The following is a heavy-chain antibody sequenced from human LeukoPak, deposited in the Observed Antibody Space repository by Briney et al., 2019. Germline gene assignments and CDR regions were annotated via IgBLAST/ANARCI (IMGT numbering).Heavy chain of an antibody. D-gene: IGHD3-10*01. V-gene: IGHV1-46*01. CDR3: ARDPDGHGTMVRGVIITGFDP. CDR2: INPSGGST. CDR1: GYTFTSYY. Sequence: ASVKVSYKASGYTFTSYYMHWVQQAPGQGLEWMGIINPSGGSTSYAQKFQGRVTMTRDTSTSTVYMEVSSLSSEVTAVYYCARDPDGHGTMVRGVIITGFDPWGQGTLVTVSS. J-gene: IGHJ5*02.